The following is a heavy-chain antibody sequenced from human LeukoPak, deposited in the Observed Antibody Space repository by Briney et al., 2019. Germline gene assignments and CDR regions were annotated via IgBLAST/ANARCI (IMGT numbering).Heavy chain of an antibody. V-gene: IGHV4-4*09. CDR1: GGSISSYY. CDR3: ARSLVVGATMTPYYFDY. D-gene: IGHD1-26*01. J-gene: IGHJ4*02. Sequence: SETLSLTCTVSGGSISSYYWSWIRQPPGKGLEWIGYIYTSGSTNYNPSLKSRVTISVDTSKNQFSLKLSSVTAADTAVYYCARSLVVGATMTPYYFDYWGQGTLVTVSS. CDR2: IYTSGST.